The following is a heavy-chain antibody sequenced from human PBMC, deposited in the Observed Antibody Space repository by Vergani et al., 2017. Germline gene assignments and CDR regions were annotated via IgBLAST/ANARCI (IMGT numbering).Heavy chain of an antibody. D-gene: IGHD5-12*01. Sequence: EVQLLESGGDLVQPGGSLRFSCAASGFTFNHYAMNWVRQAPGKGLEWVSGISGSGGSTYYAGSVKGRFTISRDSSKNTLYLQMNSLSAGDTAVYYCAKANPRNSXYDYLYYYHAMDVWGQGTTVTVSS. CDR2: ISGSGGST. J-gene: IGHJ6*02. CDR3: AKANPRNSXYDYLYYYHAMDV. V-gene: IGHV3-23*01. CDR1: GFTFNHYA.